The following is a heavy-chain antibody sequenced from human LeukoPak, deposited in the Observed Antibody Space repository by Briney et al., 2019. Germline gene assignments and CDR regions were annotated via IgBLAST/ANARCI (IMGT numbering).Heavy chain of an antibody. J-gene: IGHJ6*02. Sequence: ASVKVSCKASGYTFTGYYMHWVRQAPGQGLEWMGWINPNSGGTNYAQKFQGRVTMTRDTSISTAYMELSRLRSDDTAVYYCARATSFYYYYYGMDVWGQGTTVTVSS. CDR3: ARATSFYYYYYGMDV. D-gene: IGHD1-1*01. CDR1: GYTFTGYY. V-gene: IGHV1-2*02. CDR2: INPNSGGT.